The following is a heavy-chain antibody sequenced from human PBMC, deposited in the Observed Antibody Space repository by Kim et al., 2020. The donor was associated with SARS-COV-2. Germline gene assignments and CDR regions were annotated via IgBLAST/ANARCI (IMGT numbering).Heavy chain of an antibody. CDR1: GGSFSGYY. D-gene: IGHD3-10*01. CDR2: INHSGST. CDR3: ARRALSAYYYGSGSYYHPYYYYGIDV. Sequence: SETLSLTCAVYGGSFSGYYWSWIRQPPGKGLEWIGEINHSGSTNYNPSLKSRVTISVDTSKNQFSLKLSSVTAADTAVYYCARRALSAYYYGSGSYYHPYYYYGIDVWGQGTTVTVSS. J-gene: IGHJ6*02. V-gene: IGHV4-34*01.